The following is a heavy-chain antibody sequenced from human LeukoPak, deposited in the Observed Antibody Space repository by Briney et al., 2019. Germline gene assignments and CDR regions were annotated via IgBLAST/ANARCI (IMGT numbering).Heavy chain of an antibody. J-gene: IGHJ4*02. V-gene: IGHV1-2*02. CDR2: INPNSGGT. D-gene: IGHD2-21*02. CDR1: GYTFITYG. Sequence: ASVKVSCKTSGYTFITYGISWVRQAPGQGLEWMGWINPNSGGTNYAQKFQGRVTMTRDTSISTAYMELSRLRSDDTAVYYCARDGGDYYPDYWGQGTLVTVSS. CDR3: ARDGGDYYPDY.